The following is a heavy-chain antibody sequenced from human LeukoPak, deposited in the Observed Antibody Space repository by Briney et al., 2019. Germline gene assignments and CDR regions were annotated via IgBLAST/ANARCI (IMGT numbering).Heavy chain of an antibody. D-gene: IGHD3/OR15-3a*01. J-gene: IGHJ5*02. CDR2: IYTSGST. Sequence: SETLSLTCTVSGGSISSGSYYWSWIRQPAGKGLEWIGRIYTSGSTNYNPSLKSRVTISVGTSKNQFSLKLSSVTAADTAVYYCARWTGRGRFDPWGQGTLVTVSS. V-gene: IGHV4-61*02. CDR1: GGSISSGSYY. CDR3: ARWTGRGRFDP.